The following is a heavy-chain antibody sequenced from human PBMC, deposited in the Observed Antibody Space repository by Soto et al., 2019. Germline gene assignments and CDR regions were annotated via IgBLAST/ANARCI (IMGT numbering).Heavy chain of an antibody. J-gene: IGHJ4*02. CDR2: ISYDGSNK. CDR3: AKPNQGREWELSYYFDY. D-gene: IGHD1-26*01. V-gene: IGHV3-30*18. CDR1: GFTFSSYG. Sequence: QVQLVESGGGVVQPGRSLRLSCAASGFTFSSYGMHWVRQAPGKGLEWVAVISYDGSNKYYADSVKGRFTISRDNSKNTLYLQMNSLRAEDTAVYYCAKPNQGREWELSYYFDYWGQGTLVTVSS.